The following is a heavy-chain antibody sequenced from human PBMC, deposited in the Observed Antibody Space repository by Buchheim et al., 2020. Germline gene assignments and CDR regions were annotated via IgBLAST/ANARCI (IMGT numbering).Heavy chain of an antibody. CDR1: GFTFSSYA. V-gene: IGHV3-30-3*01. CDR2: ISYDGSNK. J-gene: IGHJ3*02. CDR3: ARGGFGMVRGVIITRAFDI. D-gene: IGHD3-10*01. Sequence: QVQLVESGGGVVQPGRSLRLSCAASGFTFSSYAMHWVRQAPGKGLEWVAVISYDGSNKYYADSVKGRFTISRDNSKNTLYLQMNSLRAEDTAVYYCARGGFGMVRGVIITRAFDIWGQGT.